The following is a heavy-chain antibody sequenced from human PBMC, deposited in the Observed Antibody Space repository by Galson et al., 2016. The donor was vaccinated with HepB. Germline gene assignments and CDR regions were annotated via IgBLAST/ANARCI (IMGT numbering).Heavy chain of an antibody. Sequence: SLRLSCAASGFTFSSYAMHWVRQAPGKGLEWVAVISFDGSNNFYAGSVKGRFTISRDNPKKSLYLQMNSLRAEDTAVYYCARVGDNNNWYLGDAFDVWGQGTVVTVSS. CDR3: ARVGDNNNWYLGDAFDV. CDR1: GFTFSSYA. J-gene: IGHJ3*01. CDR2: ISFDGSNN. D-gene: IGHD6-13*01. V-gene: IGHV3-30-3*01.